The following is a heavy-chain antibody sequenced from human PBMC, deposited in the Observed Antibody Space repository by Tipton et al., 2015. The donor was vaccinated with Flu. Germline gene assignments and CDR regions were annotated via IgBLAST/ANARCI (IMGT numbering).Heavy chain of an antibody. CDR2: IDHSGTT. Sequence: LRLSCTVSGCSISSGYYWSWIRQPPGKGLEWIGSIDHSGTTYYNPSLKSRVTISVDTSKNQFSLKLSSVTAADTAVFYCASHSYSRGRAGHWGQGTLVTVSS. V-gene: IGHV4-38-2*02. D-gene: IGHD4-11*01. J-gene: IGHJ4*02. CDR3: ASHSYSRGRAGH. CDR1: GCSISSGYY.